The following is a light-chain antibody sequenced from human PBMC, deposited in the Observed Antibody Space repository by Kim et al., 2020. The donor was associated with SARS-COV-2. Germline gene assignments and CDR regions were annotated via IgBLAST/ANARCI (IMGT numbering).Light chain of an antibody. CDR1: QTISTW. J-gene: IGKJ2*01. CDR2: LAS. CDR3: QHYIRFPYT. Sequence: SASVGDRVTITCRASQTISTWLAWYQQKPGKAPKLLLYLASTLESGVPSRFSGSGSGTGFTLTIDSLQPDDFATYYCQHYIRFPYTFGQGTKLEI. V-gene: IGKV1-5*03.